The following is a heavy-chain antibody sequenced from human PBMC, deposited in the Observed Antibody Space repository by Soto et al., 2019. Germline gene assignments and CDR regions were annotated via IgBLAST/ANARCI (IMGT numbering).Heavy chain of an antibody. J-gene: IGHJ3*02. D-gene: IGHD6-6*01. CDR2: MNPNSGNT. CDR3: AGVGSSSSEDAFDI. Sequence: ASVKVSCKASGYTFTSYDINWVRQATGQGLEWMGWMNPNSGNTGYAQKFQGRVTMTRNTSISTAYMELSSLRSEDTAVYYCAGVGSSSSEDAFDIWGQGTMVTVSS. CDR1: GYTFTSYD. V-gene: IGHV1-8*02.